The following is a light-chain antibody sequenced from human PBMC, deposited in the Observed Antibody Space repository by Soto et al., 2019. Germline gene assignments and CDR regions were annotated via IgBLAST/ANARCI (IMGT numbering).Light chain of an antibody. CDR2: AAS. Sequence: DIQMTQSPSSLSASVGDRVTITCRASQIISSYLNWYQQKPGKAPKLLIYAASSLQSGVPSRFSGSGSGTDFTLTISSLQPEDFATYYCQQSYSTPPITFGPGTKVDIK. CDR3: QQSYSTPPIT. CDR1: QIISSY. V-gene: IGKV1-39*01. J-gene: IGKJ3*01.